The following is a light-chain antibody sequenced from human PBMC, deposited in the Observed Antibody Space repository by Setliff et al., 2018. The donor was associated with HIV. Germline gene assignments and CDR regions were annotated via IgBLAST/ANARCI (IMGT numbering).Light chain of an antibody. V-gene: IGLV2-14*03. J-gene: IGLJ2*01. CDR3: SSYTSSSTLVV. CDR2: DVS. Sequence: ALTQPASVSGSPGQSITISCTGTSSGVGGYNYVSWYQQHPGKAPKLMIYDVSNRPSGVSNRFSGSKSGNTASLTISGLQAEDEADYYCSSYTSSSTLVVFGGGTK. CDR1: SSGVGGYNY.